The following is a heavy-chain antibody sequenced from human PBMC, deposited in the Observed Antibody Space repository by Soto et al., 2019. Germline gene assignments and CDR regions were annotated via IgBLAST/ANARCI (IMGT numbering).Heavy chain of an antibody. J-gene: IGHJ4*02. CDR2: ISGSGGST. D-gene: IGHD2-15*01. CDR1: GFTFSSYA. CDR3: AKGFRSGGSCYSDY. V-gene: IGHV3-23*01. Sequence: GGSLRLSCAASGFTFSSYAMSWVRQAPGKGLEWVSAISGSGGSTYYADSVKGRFTISRDNSKNTLYLQMNSLRAEDTAVYYCAKGFRSGGSCYSDYWGQGTLVTVSS.